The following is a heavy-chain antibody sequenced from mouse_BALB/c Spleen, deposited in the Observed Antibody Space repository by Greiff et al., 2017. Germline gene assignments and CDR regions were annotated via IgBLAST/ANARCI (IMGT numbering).Heavy chain of an antibody. CDR2: ISSGGSYT. Sequence: DVKLVESGGDLVKPGGSLKLSCAASGFTFSSYGMSWVRQTPDKRLEWVATISSGGSYTYYPDSVKGRFTISRDNAKNTLYLQMSSLKSEDTAMYYCARHLLGNWYFDVWGAGTTVTVSS. V-gene: IGHV5-6*02. CDR3: ARHLLGNWYFDV. J-gene: IGHJ1*01. CDR1: GFTFSSYG. D-gene: IGHD4-1*01.